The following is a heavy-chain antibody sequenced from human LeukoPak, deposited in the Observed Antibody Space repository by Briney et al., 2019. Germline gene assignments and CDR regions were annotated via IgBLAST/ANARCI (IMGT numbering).Heavy chain of an antibody. CDR2: INPSGGST. Sequence: ASVTVSFKASGYTFTSYYMHWVRQAPGQGLEWMGIINPSGGSTSYAQKFQGRVTMTRDMSTSTVYMELSSLRSEDTAVYYCARVVVPAAPNDAFDIWGQGTMVTVSS. J-gene: IGHJ3*02. CDR3: ARVVVPAAPNDAFDI. V-gene: IGHV1-46*01. D-gene: IGHD2-2*01. CDR1: GYTFTSYY.